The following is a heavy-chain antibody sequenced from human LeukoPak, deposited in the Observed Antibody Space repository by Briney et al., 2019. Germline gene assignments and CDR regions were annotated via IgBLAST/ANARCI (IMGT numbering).Heavy chain of an antibody. Sequence: SETLSLTCAVYGGSFSGYYWTWIRQPPGKGLEWIGEINHSGSTSYNPSLKSRVTISVDTSKNQFSLKLRSVTAADTAVYYCAREVDSSSWYGDYYHYYMDVWGKGTTVTVSS. CDR1: GGSFSGYY. J-gene: IGHJ6*03. V-gene: IGHV4-34*01. CDR3: AREVDSSSWYGDYYHYYMDV. CDR2: INHSGST. D-gene: IGHD6-13*01.